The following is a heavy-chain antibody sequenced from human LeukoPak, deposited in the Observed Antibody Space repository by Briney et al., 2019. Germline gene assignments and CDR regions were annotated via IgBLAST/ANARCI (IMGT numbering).Heavy chain of an antibody. D-gene: IGHD2-15*01. CDR1: RFTFSSYG. CDR2: IGGSGSET. V-gene: IGHV3-23*01. J-gene: IGHJ5*02. CDR3: VKRGVDP. Sequence: GGSLRLSCSASRFTFSSYGMIWVRQPPATGLEWVSGIGGSGSETSYADSVKGRFTISRDNSKNTLYLQMDSLRVEYTAKYYCVKRGVDPWGQGALVIVSA.